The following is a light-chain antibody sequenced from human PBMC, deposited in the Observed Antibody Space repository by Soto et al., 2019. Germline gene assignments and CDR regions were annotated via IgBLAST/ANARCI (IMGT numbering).Light chain of an antibody. CDR1: SSNIGTGYH. V-gene: IGLV1-40*01. CDR3: QSDASSLSGYV. CDR2: VTG. J-gene: IGLJ1*01. Sequence: QSVLTQPPSVTGAPGQRVTISCTGSSSNIGTGYHVHGYQQVPGTAPSLLIYVTGNRPSGVPDGCSGCKSGTSAYPAITGLQPQDEAEYYCQSDASSLSGYVFGTGTKVTVL.